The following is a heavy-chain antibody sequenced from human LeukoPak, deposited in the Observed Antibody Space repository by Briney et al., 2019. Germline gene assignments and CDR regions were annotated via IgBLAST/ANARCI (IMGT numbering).Heavy chain of an antibody. Sequence: PSETLSLTCTVSGGSMRSYYWNWIRQPPGKGLEWIGYIFYSGSTNYSPSLKSRVNISVDTSKNQFSLKMTSVTAADTAVYYCARDKGYSSGWYVQSDAFDIWGQGTMVTVSS. V-gene: IGHV4-59*01. J-gene: IGHJ3*02. D-gene: IGHD6-19*01. CDR2: IFYSGST. CDR3: ARDKGYSSGWYVQSDAFDI. CDR1: GGSMRSYY.